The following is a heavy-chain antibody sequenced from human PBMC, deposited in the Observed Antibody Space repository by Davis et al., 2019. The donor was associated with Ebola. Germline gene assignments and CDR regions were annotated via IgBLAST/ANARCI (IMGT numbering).Heavy chain of an antibody. V-gene: IGHV3-64*01. CDR3: ARAGGQQLNFDY. CDR1: GFTFSSYA. D-gene: IGHD6-13*01. J-gene: IGHJ4*02. CDR2: ISSNGGST. Sequence: GESLKISCAASGFTFSSYATHWVRQAPGKGLEYVSAISSNGGSTYYANSVKGRFTISRDNSKNTLDLQMGSLRAEDMAVYYCARAGGQQLNFDYWGQGTLVTVSS.